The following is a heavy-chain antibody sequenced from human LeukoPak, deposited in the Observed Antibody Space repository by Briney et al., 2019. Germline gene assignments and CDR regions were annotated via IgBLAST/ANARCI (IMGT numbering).Heavy chain of an antibody. CDR1: GGSISSSSYY. D-gene: IGHD3-10*01. J-gene: IGHJ5*02. Sequence: SETLSLTCTVSGGSISSSSYYWGWIRQPPGKGLEWIGSIYYSGSTYYNPSLKSRVTISVDTSKNQFSLKLSSVTAADTAVYYCARGERLLWFGELIPWGQGTLVTVSS. CDR3: ARGERLLWFGELIP. V-gene: IGHV4-39*07. CDR2: IYYSGST.